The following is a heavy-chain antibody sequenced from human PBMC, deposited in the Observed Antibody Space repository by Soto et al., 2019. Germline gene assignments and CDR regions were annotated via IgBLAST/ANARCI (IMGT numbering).Heavy chain of an antibody. CDR2: INAGNGNT. Sequence: QVQLVQSGAEVKKPGASVKVSCKASGYTFSSYAMHWVHQAPGQRLEWMGWINAGNGNTKYSQKFQGRVTITRDTSASTAYMELSSLRSEDTAVYYCARAPSWYSFDYWGQGTLVTVSS. CDR1: GYTFSSYA. J-gene: IGHJ4*02. V-gene: IGHV1-3*01. D-gene: IGHD6-13*01. CDR3: ARAPSWYSFDY.